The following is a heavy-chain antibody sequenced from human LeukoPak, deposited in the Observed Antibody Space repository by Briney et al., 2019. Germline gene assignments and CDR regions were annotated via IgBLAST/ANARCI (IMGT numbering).Heavy chain of an antibody. CDR3: ARGSSTDYCSSTSCYAVDY. CDR2: IIPIFGTA. V-gene: IGHV1-69*06. J-gene: IGHJ4*02. Sequence: ASVKVSCKASGGTFSSYAISWVRQAPGQGLEWMGGIIPIFGTANYAQKFQGRVTITADKSTSTAYMELSCLRSEDTAVYYCARGSSTDYCSSTSCYAVDYWGQGTLVTVSS. D-gene: IGHD2-2*01. CDR1: GGTFSSYA.